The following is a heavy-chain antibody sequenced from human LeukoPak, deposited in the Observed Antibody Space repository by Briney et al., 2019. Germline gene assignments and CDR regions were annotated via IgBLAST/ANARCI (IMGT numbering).Heavy chain of an antibody. D-gene: IGHD6-19*01. V-gene: IGHV4-34*01. CDR3: ARATTRWLAKYYFDY. Sequence: SETLSLTCAVYGGSFSGYYWSWLRQPPGKGLEWLGEINHSGSNNYNPSLKSLVTISVDTSKNQFSLKLSSVTAADTAVYYCARATTRWLAKYYFDYWGQGTLVTVSS. CDR2: INHSGSN. CDR1: GGSFSGYY. J-gene: IGHJ4*02.